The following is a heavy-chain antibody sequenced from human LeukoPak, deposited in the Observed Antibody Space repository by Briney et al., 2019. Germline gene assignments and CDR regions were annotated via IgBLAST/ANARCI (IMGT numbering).Heavy chain of an antibody. CDR3: AKDEYAFDT. CDR1: GFTFSSYG. V-gene: IGHV3-30*02. CDR2: IRYDGSNK. J-gene: IGHJ3*02. Sequence: GGSLRLSCAASGFTFSSYGMHWVRQAPGKGLEGVAFIRYDGSNKYYADYVKGRFTISRDNSKNTLYLQMNSLRAEDTAVYYCAKDEYAFDTWGQGTMVTVSS.